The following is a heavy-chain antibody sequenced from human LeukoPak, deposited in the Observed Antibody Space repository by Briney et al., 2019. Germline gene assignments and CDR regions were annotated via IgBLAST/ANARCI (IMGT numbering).Heavy chain of an antibody. CDR3: ARGDSSREALDY. Sequence: SETLSLTCTVSGGSISSYCWSWIRQPPGKGLEWIGYIYYSGSTNYNPSLKSRVTISVDTSKNQFSLKLSSVTAADTAVYYCARGDSSREALDYWGQGTLVTVSS. D-gene: IGHD3-22*01. CDR1: GGSISSYC. CDR2: IYYSGST. J-gene: IGHJ4*02. V-gene: IGHV4-59*01.